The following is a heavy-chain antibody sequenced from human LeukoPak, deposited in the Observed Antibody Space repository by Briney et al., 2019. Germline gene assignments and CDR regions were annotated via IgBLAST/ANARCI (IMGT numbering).Heavy chain of an antibody. CDR2: INPNSGGT. CDR3: ARDIVSSFLKGATVTHVFDY. V-gene: IGHV1-2*02. CDR1: GYTFTAYY. D-gene: IGHD4-17*01. J-gene: IGHJ4*02. Sequence: GASVKVSCKASGYTFTAYYIHWVRQAPGQGLEWMGWINPNSGGTNFAQKFQDRVTMTRDTSISTAYMELSSLTSDDTAVYYCARDIVSSFLKGATVTHVFDYWGQGTLVTVSS.